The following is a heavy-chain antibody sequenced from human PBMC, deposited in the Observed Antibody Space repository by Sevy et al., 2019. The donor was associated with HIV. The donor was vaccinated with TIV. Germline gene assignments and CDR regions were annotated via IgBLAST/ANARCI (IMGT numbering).Heavy chain of an antibody. CDR2: IRGDDENK. CDR1: GFTLSSHS. J-gene: IGHJ3*01. CDR3: ARVGIPGQAASDV. V-gene: IGHV3-48*02. Sequence: AGSLRLSCAVSGFTLSSHSMNWVHQAPGKALEWLSHIRGDDENKYYADSVQGRFTISRDDASNSVHLQMNSLRDEDTAVYYCARVGIPGQAASDVWGQGTVVTVSS. D-gene: IGHD2-21*01.